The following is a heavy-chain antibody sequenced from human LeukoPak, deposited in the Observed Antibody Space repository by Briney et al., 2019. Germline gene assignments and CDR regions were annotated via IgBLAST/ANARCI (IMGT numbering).Heavy chain of an antibody. CDR2: IIPIFGTA. D-gene: IGHD6-13*01. Sequence: VASVNVSCKASGGTFSSYAISWVRQAPGQGLEWMGGIIPIFGTANYAQKFQGRVTITTDESTSTAYMELSSLRSEDTAVYYCAKGGVQYSSSLGDYWGQGTLVTVSS. J-gene: IGHJ4*02. CDR1: GGTFSSYA. CDR3: AKGGVQYSSSLGDY. V-gene: IGHV1-69*05.